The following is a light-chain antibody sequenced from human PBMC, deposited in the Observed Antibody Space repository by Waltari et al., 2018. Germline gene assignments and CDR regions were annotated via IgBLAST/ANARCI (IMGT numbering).Light chain of an antibody. CDR2: ATS. J-gene: IGKJ1*01. CDR3: QQSYSVPRT. CDR1: QNIKTY. V-gene: IGKV1-39*01. Sequence: DVQMTQSPSSLSASVGDRVVITCRASQNIKTYLNWYQQKPGRAPQLLIYATSTLQTGTPSRFSGGASVTEFTLTISGLQPEDFATYFCQQSYSVPRTFGLGTKVEIK.